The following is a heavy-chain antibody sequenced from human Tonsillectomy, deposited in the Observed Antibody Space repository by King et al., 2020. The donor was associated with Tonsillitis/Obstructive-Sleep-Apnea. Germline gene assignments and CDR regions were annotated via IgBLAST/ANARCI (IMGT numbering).Heavy chain of an antibody. Sequence: VQLVESGGGLVQPGGSLRLSCAASGFNFNTFWMTWVRQAPGKGLEWVANIKRDESLKYYVDSVKGRFTISRDNAKNSLYLQMNSLRAEDTAVYYCARESTRSSGTNVYYDALDMGGQGTMVTVSS. CDR1: GFNFNTFW. V-gene: IGHV3-7*04. CDR3: ARESTRSSGTNVYYDALDM. D-gene: IGHD2-8*01. J-gene: IGHJ3*02. CDR2: IKRDESLK.